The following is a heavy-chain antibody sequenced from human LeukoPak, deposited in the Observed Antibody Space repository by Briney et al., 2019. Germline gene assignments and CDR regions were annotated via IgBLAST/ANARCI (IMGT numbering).Heavy chain of an antibody. J-gene: IGHJ4*02. V-gene: IGHV4-30-4*01. Sequence: SETLSLTCTVSGGSISSGDYYWSWIRQPPGKGLEWIGYIYYSGSTYYNPSLKSRVTISVDTSKNQFSLKLSSVTAADTAVYYCARTSDYGGNFDYRGQGTLVTVSS. CDR1: GGSISSGDYY. CDR2: IYYSGST. D-gene: IGHD4-23*01. CDR3: ARTSDYGGNFDY.